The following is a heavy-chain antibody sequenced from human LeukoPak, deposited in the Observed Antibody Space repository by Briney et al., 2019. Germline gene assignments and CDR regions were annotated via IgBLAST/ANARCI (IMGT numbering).Heavy chain of an antibody. D-gene: IGHD6-13*01. CDR1: GYTFTSYG. CDR3: ARHLPTYSSRWGHFDS. V-gene: IGHV1-18*01. CDR2: ISAYNGNT. Sequence: ASVKVSCKASGYTFTSYGISWVRQAPGQGLEWMGWISAYNGNTNYAQKLQGRVTMTTDTSTSTAYMELRSLRSDDTAVYDCARHLPTYSSRWGHFDSCGHGTLVTVSS. J-gene: IGHJ4*01.